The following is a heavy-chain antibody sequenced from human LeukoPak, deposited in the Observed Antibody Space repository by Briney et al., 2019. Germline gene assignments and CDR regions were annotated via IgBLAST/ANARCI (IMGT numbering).Heavy chain of an antibody. CDR1: GFTFSRYW. Sequence: PGGSLRLSCAASGFTFSRYWMSWVRQAPGKRLEWVANIMQDGSEKYYVDSVKGRFTISRDNAKNSLYLQMNSLRAEDTAVYYCASVYDSSGYYTPYYFDYWGQGTLVTVSS. CDR3: ASVYDSSGYYTPYYFDY. D-gene: IGHD3-22*01. CDR2: IMQDGSEK. V-gene: IGHV3-7*01. J-gene: IGHJ4*02.